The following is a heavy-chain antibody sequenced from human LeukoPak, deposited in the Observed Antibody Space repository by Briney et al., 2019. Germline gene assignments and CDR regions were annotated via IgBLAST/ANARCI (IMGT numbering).Heavy chain of an antibody. CDR3: ARKVYYSNYEEFDY. Sequence: PGGSLRLSCAASGFTFSSYWMHWVRQAPGKGLVWVSRINSDGSRISYADSVKGQFTISRDNAKNTLYLQMNSLRAEDTAVYYCARKVYYSNYEEFDYWGQGTLVTVSS. CDR1: GFTFSSYW. J-gene: IGHJ4*02. V-gene: IGHV3-74*01. CDR2: INSDGSRI. D-gene: IGHD4-11*01.